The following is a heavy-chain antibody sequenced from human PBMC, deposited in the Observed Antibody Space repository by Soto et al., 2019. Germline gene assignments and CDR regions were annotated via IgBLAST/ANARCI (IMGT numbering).Heavy chain of an antibody. J-gene: IGHJ3*02. CDR2: INPTSDYT. Sequence: GASFKGSCKASGYTLSSYYMPRLRQPPGQAHEWMGMINPTSDYTNYAQKFQGRVKVTRDTSTSTVYMELSSLRTEDTAMYYWATGGPGMNDISIWSQATMVTVS. CDR1: GYTLSSYY. D-gene: IGHD3-22*01. CDR3: ATGGPGMNDISI. V-gene: IGHV1-46*01.